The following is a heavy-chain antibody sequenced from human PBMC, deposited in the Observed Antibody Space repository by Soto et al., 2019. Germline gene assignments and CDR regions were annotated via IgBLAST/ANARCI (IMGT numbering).Heavy chain of an antibody. CDR2: ISGSGGST. CDR1: GFTFSSYA. Sequence: PGGSLRLSCAASGFTFSSYAMSWVRQAPGKGLEWVSAISGSGGSTYYADSVKGRFTISRDNSKNTLYLQMNSLRAEDTAVYYCARDLMIVVVNYHYYGMDVWGQGTTDTVSS. D-gene: IGHD3-22*01. CDR3: ARDLMIVVVNYHYYGMDV. J-gene: IGHJ6*02. V-gene: IGHV3-23*01.